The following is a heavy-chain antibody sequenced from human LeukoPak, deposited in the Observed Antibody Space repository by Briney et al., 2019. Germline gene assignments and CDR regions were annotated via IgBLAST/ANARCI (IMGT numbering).Heavy chain of an antibody. D-gene: IGHD5-24*01. CDR3: ARAPIYNEHADWFDP. CDR1: GGSISSGANY. J-gene: IGHJ5*02. CDR2: IYYSGNT. V-gene: IGHV4-31*03. Sequence: SETLSLTCTVSGGSISSGANYWSWIRQHPGKGLEWFGYIYYSGNTFYNPSLKSRVTISVDTSKNQFSLKLSSVTAADTAVYYCARAPIYNEHADWFDPWGQGTLVTVSS.